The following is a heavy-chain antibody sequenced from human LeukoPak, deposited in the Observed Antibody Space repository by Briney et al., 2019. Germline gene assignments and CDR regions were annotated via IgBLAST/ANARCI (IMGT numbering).Heavy chain of an antibody. CDR3: ARDLREKRVVVTATAFDC. CDR2: ISSSSSYT. CDR1: GFTFSDYY. D-gene: IGHD2-21*02. J-gene: IGHJ4*02. V-gene: IGHV3-11*05. Sequence: KPGGSLRLSCAASGFTFSDYYMSWIRQAPGKGLEWVSYISSSSSYTNYADSVKGRFTISRDNAKNSLYLQMNSLRAEDTAVYYCARDLREKRVVVTATAFDCWGQGTLVTVSS.